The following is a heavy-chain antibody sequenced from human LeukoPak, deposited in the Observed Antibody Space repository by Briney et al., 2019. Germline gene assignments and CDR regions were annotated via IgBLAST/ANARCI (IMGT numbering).Heavy chain of an antibody. CDR1: GYTFTSYD. V-gene: IGHV1-8*02. J-gene: IGHJ6*03. D-gene: IGHD3-10*01. CDR2: MNPNSGNT. CDR3: ARELSGFMDV. Sequence: ASVKVSCKASGYTFTSYDINWVRQATGQGLEWMGWMNPNSGNTGYAQKFQGRVTMTTDTSTSTAYMELRSLRSDDTAVYYCARELSGFMDVWGKGTTVTVSS.